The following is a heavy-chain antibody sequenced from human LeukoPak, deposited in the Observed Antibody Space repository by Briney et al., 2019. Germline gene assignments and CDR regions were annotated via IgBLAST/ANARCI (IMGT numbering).Heavy chain of an antibody. CDR1: GFTFSSYS. V-gene: IGHV3-48*04. Sequence: GGSLRLSCAASGFTFSSYSMNWVRQAPGKGLEWVSYIRSSSNIIYYADSVKGRFTISRDNTKNSLYLQMNSLRAEDTAVYFCARAYCGSGCAATKRGYYFDYWGQGTLVTVSS. D-gene: IGHD2-21*02. CDR3: ARAYCGSGCAATKRGYYFDY. J-gene: IGHJ4*02. CDR2: IRSSSNII.